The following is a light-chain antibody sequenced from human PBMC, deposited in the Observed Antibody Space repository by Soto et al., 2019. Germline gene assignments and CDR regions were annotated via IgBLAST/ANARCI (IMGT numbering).Light chain of an antibody. CDR2: EVT. Sequence: SVLTRPASVSGSPGQSITISCTGTSSDVGGYNYVSWYQQHPGKAPQLIIYEVTNRPSGVSDRFSGSKSGNTASLTISGLQAEDEAAYHCSSYTSTSTWVFGGGTKLTVL. CDR1: SSDVGGYNY. CDR3: SSYTSTSTWV. J-gene: IGLJ3*02. V-gene: IGLV2-14*01.